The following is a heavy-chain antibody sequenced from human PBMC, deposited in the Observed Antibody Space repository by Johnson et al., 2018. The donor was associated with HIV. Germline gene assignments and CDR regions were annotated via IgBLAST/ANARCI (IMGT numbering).Heavy chain of an antibody. CDR2: ISYDGSNK. D-gene: IGHD7-27*01. J-gene: IGHJ3*02. CDR3: AKERNWGWGNYAFDI. Sequence: QVQLVESGGGVVQPGRSLRLSCAASGFTFSGYGMHWVRQAPGKGLEWVAVISYDGSNKYYADSVKGRFTISRDNSKNTLYLQMNSLRAEDTAVYYCAKERNWGWGNYAFDIWGQGTMVTVSS. CDR1: GFTFSGYG. V-gene: IGHV3-30*18.